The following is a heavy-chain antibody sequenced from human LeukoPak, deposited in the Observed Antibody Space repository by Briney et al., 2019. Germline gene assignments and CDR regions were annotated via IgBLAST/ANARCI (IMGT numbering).Heavy chain of an antibody. V-gene: IGHV3-48*04. J-gene: IGHJ4*02. CDR2: ISSSSSTI. D-gene: IGHD3-9*01. CDR1: GFTFSSYS. Sequence: PGGSLRLSCAASGFTFSSYSMNWVRQAPGKGLEWVSYISSSSSTIYYADSVKGRFTISRDNAKNSLYLQMNSLRAEDTAVYYCAREPTGYRTGYYFDYWGQGTLVTVSS. CDR3: AREPTGYRTGYYFDY.